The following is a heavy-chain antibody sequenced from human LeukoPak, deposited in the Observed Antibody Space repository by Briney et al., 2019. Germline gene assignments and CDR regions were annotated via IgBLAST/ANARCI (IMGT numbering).Heavy chain of an antibody. Sequence: PSETLSLTCAVSGGSIRSYYWNWVRQPPGKGLEWIGYMYYSGSTNYNPSLKSRVTISVDTSKNQFSLKLSSVTAADTAVYYCARHLAEYFQHWGQGTLVTVSS. CDR1: GGSIRSYY. J-gene: IGHJ1*01. CDR2: MYYSGST. V-gene: IGHV4-59*08. CDR3: ARHLAEYFQH.